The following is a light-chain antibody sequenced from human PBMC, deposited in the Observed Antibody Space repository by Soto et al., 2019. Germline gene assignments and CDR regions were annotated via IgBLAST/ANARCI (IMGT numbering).Light chain of an antibody. CDR3: QQYGSSRWT. V-gene: IGKV3-20*01. CDR1: QTVGSAY. Sequence: EIVLTQSPGTLSLSPGERATLSCRASQTVGSAYLAWYQHKPGQAPRLLIYGTSSRATGIPDRISGSGSGTDFTLTISSLEPEDFAVYYCQQYGSSRWTFGHGTKVEAK. CDR2: GTS. J-gene: IGKJ1*01.